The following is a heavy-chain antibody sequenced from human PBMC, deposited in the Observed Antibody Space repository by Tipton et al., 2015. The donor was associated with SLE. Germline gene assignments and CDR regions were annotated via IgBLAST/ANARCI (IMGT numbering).Heavy chain of an antibody. CDR1: GGYANVNY. Sequence: TLSLTCSVYGGYANVNYWSWIRQPPGKGLEWIGEVNDSGSTNYNPSLKGRVTISVDTSKNQFSLKVNSVTAADTAVYYCARLRTGIEDFWGQGIQVTV. V-gene: IGHV4-34*01. CDR3: ARLRTGIEDF. CDR2: VNDSGST. J-gene: IGHJ4*02. D-gene: IGHD1-1*01.